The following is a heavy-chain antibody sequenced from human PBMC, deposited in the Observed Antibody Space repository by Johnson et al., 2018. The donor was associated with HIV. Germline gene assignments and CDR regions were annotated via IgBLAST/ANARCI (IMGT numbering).Heavy chain of an antibody. CDR3: ARDLGSGYNDAFDI. J-gene: IGHJ3*02. D-gene: IGHD3-22*01. CDR2: INWNGGSI. Sequence: VQLVESGGGVVRPGGSLRLSCAASGFIIDDYGMSWVRQAPGKGLERVSGINWNGGSIGYADSVKGRFTISRDNAKNSLYLQMNSLRAEDTALYYCARDLGSGYNDAFDIWGQGTMVTISS. V-gene: IGHV3-20*04. CDR1: GFIIDDYG.